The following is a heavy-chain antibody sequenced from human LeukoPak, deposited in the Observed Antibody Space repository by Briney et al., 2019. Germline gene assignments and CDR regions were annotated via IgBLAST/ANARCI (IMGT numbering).Heavy chain of an antibody. CDR1: GFTFSSYD. J-gene: IGHJ6*02. CDR3: ARGRYDILTGYTHQLYGMDV. Sequence: PGGSLRLSCAASGFTFSSYDMHWVRQATGKGLEWVSAIGTAGDTYYPGSVKGRFTISRENAKNSLYLQMNSLRAGDTAVYYCARGRYDILTGYTHQLYGMDVWGQGTTVTVSS. V-gene: IGHV3-13*01. CDR2: IGTAGDT. D-gene: IGHD3-9*01.